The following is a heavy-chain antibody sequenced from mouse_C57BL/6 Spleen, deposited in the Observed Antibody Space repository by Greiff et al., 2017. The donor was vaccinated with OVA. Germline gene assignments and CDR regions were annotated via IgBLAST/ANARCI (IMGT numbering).Heavy chain of an antibody. CDR2: IYPSDSET. J-gene: IGHJ3*01. Sequence: QVHVKQPGAELVRPGSSVKLSCKASGYTFTSYWMDWVKQRPGQGLEWIGNIYPSDSETHYNQKFKDKATLTVDKSSSTAYMQLSSLTSEDSAVYYCAREFGNYAFAYWGQGTLVTVSA. V-gene: IGHV1-61*01. D-gene: IGHD2-10*02. CDR3: AREFGNYAFAY. CDR1: GYTFTSYW.